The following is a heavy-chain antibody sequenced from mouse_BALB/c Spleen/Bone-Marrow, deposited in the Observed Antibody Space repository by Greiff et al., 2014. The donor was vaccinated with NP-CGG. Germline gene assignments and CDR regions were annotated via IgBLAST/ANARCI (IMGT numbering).Heavy chain of an antibody. CDR3: AVYYYGRSSFAY. J-gene: IGHJ3*01. D-gene: IGHD1-1*01. Sequence: EVQLQQSGAELVKPGASVKLSCTASDFNIEDAYMHWVKQRPEQGLEWIGRIDPANVNTKYDTKFQGKATITADTSSNTAYLLLSSLTSEDTAVYYCAVYYYGRSSFAYWGQGTLVTVSA. V-gene: IGHV14-3*02. CDR1: DFNIEDAY. CDR2: IDPANVNT.